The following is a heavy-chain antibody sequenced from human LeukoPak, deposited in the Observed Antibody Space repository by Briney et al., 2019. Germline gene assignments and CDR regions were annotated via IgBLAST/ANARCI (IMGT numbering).Heavy chain of an antibody. CDR1: GFTVRSNY. CDR2: IYSGGSS. Sequence: GGSLRLSCAASGFTVRSNYMNWVRQAPGKGLEWVSVIYSGGSSYYADSVKGRFTISRDNSKNTLYLQMSSLRAEDTAVYYCAREGTWSYYYDYWGQGTLVTVSS. CDR3: AREGTWSYYYDY. J-gene: IGHJ4*02. V-gene: IGHV3-66*01. D-gene: IGHD1-26*01.